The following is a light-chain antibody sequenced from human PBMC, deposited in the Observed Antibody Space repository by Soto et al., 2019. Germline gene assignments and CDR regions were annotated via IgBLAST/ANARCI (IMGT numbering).Light chain of an antibody. CDR1: QTTNTW. Sequence: EILLIQFPSTLSESVGDRVTITCRASQTTNTWLAWYQQKPGTAPKLLIYDASSLEGGVPSRFSASGSGTEFTLTISSLQPDDLATYYCQQYISYPYTFGQGTKVDIK. V-gene: IGKV1-5*01. J-gene: IGKJ2*01. CDR3: QQYISYPYT. CDR2: DAS.